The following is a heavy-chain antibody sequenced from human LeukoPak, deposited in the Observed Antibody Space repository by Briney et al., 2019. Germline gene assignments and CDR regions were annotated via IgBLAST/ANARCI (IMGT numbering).Heavy chain of an antibody. V-gene: IGHV1-3*02. D-gene: IGHD3-10*01. CDR3: ATQRGIVLLSY. Sequence: ASVKVSCKASGYTFTNYAMHWVRQAPGQRLEWMGWSSAGNGNTKYSQEFQGRVTISRDTSASTAYMELSSLRSEDTAVYYCATQRGIVLLSYWGQGTLVTVSS. CDR1: GYTFTNYA. CDR2: SSAGNGNT. J-gene: IGHJ4*02.